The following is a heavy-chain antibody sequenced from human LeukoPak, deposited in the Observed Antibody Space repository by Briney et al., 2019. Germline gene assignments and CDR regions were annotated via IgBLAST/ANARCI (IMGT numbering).Heavy chain of an antibody. Sequence: SETLSLTCIVSGGSIRSSSYYWGWIRQPPGKGLEWIGYIYYSGSTYYNPSLKSRVTISVDTSKNQFSLKLSSVTAADTAVYYCAGLYSLTSNWFDPWGQGTLVTVSS. J-gene: IGHJ5*02. D-gene: IGHD6-13*01. V-gene: IGHV4-31*03. CDR3: AGLYSLTSNWFDP. CDR2: IYYSGST. CDR1: GGSIRSSSYY.